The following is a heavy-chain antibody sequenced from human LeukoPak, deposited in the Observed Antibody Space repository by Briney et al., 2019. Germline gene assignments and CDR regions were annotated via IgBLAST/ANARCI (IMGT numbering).Heavy chain of an antibody. D-gene: IGHD3-10*01. CDR3: AREGLATMIRGIIPY. CDR1: GGSVSSGSYY. V-gene: IGHV4-61*01. Sequence: SETLSLTCTVSGGSVSSGSYYWSWIRQPPGKGLEWIGYIYYSGNTNYNPSLKSRVTISVDTSKNQFSLKLSSVTAADTAVYYCAREGLATMIRGIIPYWGQGTLVTVSS. J-gene: IGHJ4*02. CDR2: IYYSGNT.